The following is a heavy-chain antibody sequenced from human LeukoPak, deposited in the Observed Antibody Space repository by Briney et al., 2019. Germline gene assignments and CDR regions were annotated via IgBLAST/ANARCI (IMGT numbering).Heavy chain of an antibody. CDR3: ATQQYCSSTSCHLNYYYMDV. V-gene: IGHV1-69*05. CDR1: GGTFSGYA. Sequence: GSSVKVSCKASGGTFSGYAISWVRQAPGQGLEWTGGIIPIFGTANYAQKFQGRVTITTDESTSTAYMELSSLRSEDTAVYYCATQQYCSSTSCHLNYYYMDVWGKGTTVTVSS. J-gene: IGHJ6*03. CDR2: IIPIFGTA. D-gene: IGHD2-2*01.